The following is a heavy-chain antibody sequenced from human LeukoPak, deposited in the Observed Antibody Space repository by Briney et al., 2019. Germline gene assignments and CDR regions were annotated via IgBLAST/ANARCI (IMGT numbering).Heavy chain of an antibody. CDR2: INHSGST. CDR1: GGSFSGYY. Sequence: PSETLSLTCAVYGGSFSGYYWSWIRQPPGKGLGWIGEINHSGSTNYNPSLKSRVTISVDTSKNQFSLKLSSVTAADTAVYYCASQSTFYYYGSGSYSYWGQGTLVTVSS. J-gene: IGHJ4*02. CDR3: ASQSTFYYYGSGSYSY. D-gene: IGHD3-10*01. V-gene: IGHV4-34*01.